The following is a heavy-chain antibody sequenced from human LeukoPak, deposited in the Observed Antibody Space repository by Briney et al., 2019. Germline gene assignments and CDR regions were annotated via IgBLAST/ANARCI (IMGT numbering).Heavy chain of an antibody. CDR1: GYSFTSYW. V-gene: IGHV5-51*01. CDR2: IYPGDSDT. D-gene: IGHD3-16*01. J-gene: IGHJ6*03. Sequence: GESLQISCKGSGYSFTSYWIGWVRQMPGKGLEWMGIIYPGDSDTRYSPSFQGQVTISADKSISTAYLQWSSLKASDTAMYYCARHLAPGGEDYYYYMDVWSKGITVTVSS. CDR3: ARHLAPGGEDYYYYMDV.